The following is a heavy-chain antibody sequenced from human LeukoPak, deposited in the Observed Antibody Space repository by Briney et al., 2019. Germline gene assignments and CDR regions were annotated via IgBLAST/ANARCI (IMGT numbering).Heavy chain of an antibody. J-gene: IGHJ4*02. D-gene: IGHD2-21*02. CDR2: ISYDGSDK. CDR3: AKGCSSGGDCY. V-gene: IGHV3-30*18. Sequence: GGSLRLSCAASGSAFNRFAMHWVRQAPGKGLEWVAVISYDGSDKYYADSVKGRFTISRDNSKNTLYLQMNSLRAEDTAVYYCAKGCSSGGDCYWGQGTLVTVSS. CDR1: GSAFNRFA.